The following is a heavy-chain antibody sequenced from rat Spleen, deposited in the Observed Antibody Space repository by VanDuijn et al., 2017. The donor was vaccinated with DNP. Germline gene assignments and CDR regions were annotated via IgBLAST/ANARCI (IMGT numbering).Heavy chain of an antibody. Sequence: EVQLVESGGDLVQPGRSLKLSCVASGFTFNNYWMAWIRQVPGKGLEWVASIPSRGGNTYYPDSVKGRFTISRDNAKNTLYLQMNSLRSEDTATYYCARGGRTYFDYWGQGVMVTVSS. D-gene: IGHD1-11*01. CDR3: ARGGRTYFDY. J-gene: IGHJ2*01. CDR1: GFTFNNYW. CDR2: IPSRGGNT. V-gene: IGHV5-31*01.